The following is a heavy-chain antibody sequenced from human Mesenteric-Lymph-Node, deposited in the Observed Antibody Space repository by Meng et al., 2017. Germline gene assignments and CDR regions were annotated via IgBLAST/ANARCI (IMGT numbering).Heavy chain of an antibody. Sequence: QVQQQQGGAGRLKPSETLSLPCAVYGGSFSGYYWSWIRQPPGKGLEWIGEINHSGSTNYNPSLKSRVTISVDTSKNQFFLKLSSVTAADTAVYYCARHQRWLKSEGGFNYWGQGTLVTVSS. J-gene: IGHJ4*02. CDR1: GGSFSGYY. CDR2: INHSGST. V-gene: IGHV4-34*01. CDR3: ARHQRWLKSEGGFNY. D-gene: IGHD4-23*01.